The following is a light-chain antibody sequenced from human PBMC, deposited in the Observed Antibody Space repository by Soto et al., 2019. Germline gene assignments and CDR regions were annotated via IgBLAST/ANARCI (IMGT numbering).Light chain of an antibody. CDR3: QHCDSSPPIT. CDR2: GAT. V-gene: IGKV3-20*01. CDR1: QSVSSNH. J-gene: IGKJ5*01. Sequence: VPTESPRSPSVSPGGSAALSCRSSQSVSSNHLAWYQHKPGQAPRLLIYGATSRATGISDRFTGSGSGTDFTLTITRVEPEDFAVYYCQHCDSSPPITFGQGTRLEIK.